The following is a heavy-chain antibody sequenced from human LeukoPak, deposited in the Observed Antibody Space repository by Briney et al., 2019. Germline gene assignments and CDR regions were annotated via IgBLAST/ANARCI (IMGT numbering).Heavy chain of an antibody. J-gene: IGHJ4*02. D-gene: IGHD6-19*01. V-gene: IGHV4-59*01. CDR2: LYYSGST. CDR1: GGSISSYY. CDR3: ARDGYSSGV. Sequence: SETLSLTCTVSGGSISSYYWSWIRPPPRLGLEWIGYLYYSGSTNYNPSLKSRVTISVDTSKNQFSLKLSSVTAADTAVYYCARDGYSSGVWGQGTLVTVSS.